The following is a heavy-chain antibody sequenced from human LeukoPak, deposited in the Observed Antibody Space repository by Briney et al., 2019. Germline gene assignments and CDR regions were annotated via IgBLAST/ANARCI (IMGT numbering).Heavy chain of an antibody. CDR2: ISSSSSTI. Sequence: GGSLRLSCAASGFTISSYSMNWVRQAPGKGLEWVSHISSSSSTIYYADSVKGRFTISRDNAKNSLYLQMNSLRAEDTAVYYCARTRITIFGVVIGDYYMDVWGKGTTITVSS. CDR3: ARTRITIFGVVIGDYYMDV. J-gene: IGHJ6*03. CDR1: GFTISSYS. V-gene: IGHV3-48*01. D-gene: IGHD3-3*01.